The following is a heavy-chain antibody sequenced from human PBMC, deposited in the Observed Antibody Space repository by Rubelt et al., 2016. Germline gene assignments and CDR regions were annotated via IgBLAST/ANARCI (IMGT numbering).Heavy chain of an antibody. V-gene: IGHV3-30*18. CDR1: GFTFSSYG. CDR3: AKVAGDDFWSGYVDY. CDR2: ISNDGSNK. J-gene: IGHJ4*02. D-gene: IGHD3-3*01. Sequence: EYGGGVVQPGRSLRLSCAASGFTFSSYGMHWVRQAPGKGLEWVAVISNDGSNKYYVDSVKGRFTISRDNCRTMLYLKMNNLRAEDTAVYYCAKVAGDDFWSGYVDYWGQGNLVTVSS.